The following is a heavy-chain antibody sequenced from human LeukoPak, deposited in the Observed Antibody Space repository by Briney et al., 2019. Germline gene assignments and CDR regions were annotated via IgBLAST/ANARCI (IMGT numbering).Heavy chain of an antibody. CDR2: ISYSAYT. D-gene: IGHD4-23*01. CDR1: GDSIRSYY. Sequence: SETLSLTCTVSGDSIRSYYWSWIRQAPGKGLEWIGFISYSAYTSYSPSLKSQVAISVDTSKSQFSLRLSSMTAADTAIYYCARGRNDNGGMFFDSWAQGTLVTVSS. CDR3: ARGRNDNGGMFFDS. V-gene: IGHV4-59*01. J-gene: IGHJ4*02.